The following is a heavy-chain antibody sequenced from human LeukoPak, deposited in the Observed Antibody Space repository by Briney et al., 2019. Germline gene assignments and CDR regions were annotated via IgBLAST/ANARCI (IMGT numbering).Heavy chain of an antibody. CDR1: GFTFSSYG. CDR3: ARDTGYCSGGSCSNYFDY. D-gene: IGHD2-15*01. CDR2: IWYDGSNK. J-gene: IGHJ4*02. V-gene: IGHV3-33*01. Sequence: PGRSLRLSCAASGFTFSSYGMHWVRQAPGKGLEWVAVIWYDGSNKYYADSVKGRFTISRDNSKNTLYLQMNSLRAEDTAVYYCARDTGYCSGGSCSNYFDYWGQGTLVTVSS.